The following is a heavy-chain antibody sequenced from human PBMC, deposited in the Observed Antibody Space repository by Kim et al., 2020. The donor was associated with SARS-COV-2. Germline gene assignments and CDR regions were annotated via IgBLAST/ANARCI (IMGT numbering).Heavy chain of an antibody. V-gene: IGHV4-34*01. D-gene: IGHD6-6*01. Sequence: YNPSLKSRVTISVDTSKNQFSLKLSSVTAADTAVYYCARGWSSSYYYMDVWGKGTTVTVSS. CDR3: ARGWSSSYYYMDV. J-gene: IGHJ6*03.